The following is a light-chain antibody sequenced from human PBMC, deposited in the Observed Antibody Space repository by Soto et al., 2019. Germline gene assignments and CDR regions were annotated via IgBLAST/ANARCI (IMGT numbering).Light chain of an antibody. CDR2: GAS. CDR3: QQYNIWPPRYT. Sequence: EIVMTQSPATLSVSPGERATLSCRASQSVSTNLAWYQRKPGQAPRLVIHGASTRATGIPARFSGSGSGTEFTLTISSLQSEDFAFYYCQQYNIWPPRYTFGQGTKLEIK. V-gene: IGKV3-15*01. CDR1: QSVSTN. J-gene: IGKJ2*01.